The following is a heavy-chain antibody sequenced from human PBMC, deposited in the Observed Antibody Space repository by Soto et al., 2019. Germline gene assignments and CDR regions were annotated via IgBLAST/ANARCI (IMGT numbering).Heavy chain of an antibody. J-gene: IGHJ5*02. CDR3: ARDVNAEPFDL. CDR1: GFPFSRYW. V-gene: IGHV3-74*01. Sequence: PGGSLRLSCAGSGFPFSRYWMHWVRQVPGKGLMWVANVVPDGSGTTYADSVKGRFTVSRDNAKNMLYLQMNSLRDEDTALYYCARDVNAEPFDLWGQGTLVTVSS. CDR2: VVPDGSGT.